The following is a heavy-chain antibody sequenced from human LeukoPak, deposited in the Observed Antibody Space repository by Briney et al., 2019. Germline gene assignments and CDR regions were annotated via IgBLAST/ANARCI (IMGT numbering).Heavy chain of an antibody. J-gene: IGHJ6*02. D-gene: IGHD4-23*01. CDR3: ARTASGGNSERYYYGMDV. V-gene: IGHV3-48*03. CDR1: GFTFSTYE. CDR2: ISSSGGTI. Sequence: GGSLRLSRAASGFTFSTYEMNWVRQAPGKGLEWVSYISSSGGTIYYADSVRGRFTISRDSPKKSLYLQMNSLRAEDTAVYYCARTASGGNSERYYYGMDVWGQETTVTVSS.